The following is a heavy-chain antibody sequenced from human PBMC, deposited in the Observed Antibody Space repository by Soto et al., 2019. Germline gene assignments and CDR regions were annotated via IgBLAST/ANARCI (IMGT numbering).Heavy chain of an antibody. V-gene: IGHV4-34*01. CDR2: INLRGNT. CDR1: GGSFSDFH. J-gene: IGHJ6*03. CDR3: ARTHYSMDV. Sequence: QVQLLQWGAGLLKPSETLSLTCAVYGGSFSDFHWSWIRQPPGKGLEWIAEINLRGNTNHNPSLKSRVTMSVDTSQNQFSLKMTSVTAADTAVYYCARTHYSMDVWDKGTTVTVSS.